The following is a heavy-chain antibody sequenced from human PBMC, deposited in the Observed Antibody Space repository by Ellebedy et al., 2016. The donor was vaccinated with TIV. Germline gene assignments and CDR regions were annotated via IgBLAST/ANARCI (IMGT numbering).Heavy chain of an antibody. CDR1: GFTFSNAW. J-gene: IGHJ4*02. D-gene: IGHD5-24*01. CDR3: TGPDGYNYNYGFDY. V-gene: IGHV3-15*01. CDR2: IKSKTDGGTT. Sequence: GGSLRLSCAASGFTFSNAWMSWVRQAPGKGLEWDGRIKSKTDGGTTDYAAPVRGRFTISRDDSKNTLYLQMNSLKTEDTAVYYCTGPDGYNYNYGFDYWGQGTLVTVSS.